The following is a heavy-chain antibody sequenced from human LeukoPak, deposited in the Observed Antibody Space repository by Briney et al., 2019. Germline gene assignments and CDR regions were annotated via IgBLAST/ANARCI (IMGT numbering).Heavy chain of an antibody. J-gene: IGHJ6*03. CDR3: ARLGVTTGYYYYYMDV. Sequence: PSETLSLTCAVYGGSFSGYYWSWIRQPPGKGLEWIGEINHSGSTNYNPSLKSRVTISVDTSKNQFSLKLSSVTAADTAVYYCARLGVTTGYYYYYMDVWGKGTTVTISS. D-gene: IGHD4-17*01. V-gene: IGHV4-34*01. CDR2: INHSGST. CDR1: GGSFSGYY.